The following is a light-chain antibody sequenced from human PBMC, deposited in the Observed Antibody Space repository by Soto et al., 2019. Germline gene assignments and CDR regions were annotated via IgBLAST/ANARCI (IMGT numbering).Light chain of an antibody. CDR3: QIYTSVSQFT. CDR2: GAS. J-gene: IGKJ3*01. CDR1: QGISNY. Sequence: DIQMTQSPSSLSASVGDRVTITCRASQGISNYLAWYQQKPGKVPKLLIYGASTLQSGVPSRYSGSGSGTDFTRTISSLQPEDVASYYCQIYTSVSQFTFGPGTKVDIK. V-gene: IGKV1-27*01.